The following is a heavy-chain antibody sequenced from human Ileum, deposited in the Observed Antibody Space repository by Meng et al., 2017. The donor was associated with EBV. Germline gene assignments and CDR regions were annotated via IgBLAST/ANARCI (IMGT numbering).Heavy chain of an antibody. V-gene: IGHV4-4*02. CDR2: TSHSGST. D-gene: IGHD3-22*01. CDR1: GGSISRSDW. J-gene: IGHJ4*02. CDR3: ASSDYYRSDY. Sequence: QGQPQEAGPGLVKPSETLSLPCAVSGGSISRSDWWSWVRQPPGKGLEWIGETSHSGSTNYSPSLKSRVTISLDKSKNQLSLKLNSVTAADTAVYYCASSDYYRSDYWGQGTLVTVSS.